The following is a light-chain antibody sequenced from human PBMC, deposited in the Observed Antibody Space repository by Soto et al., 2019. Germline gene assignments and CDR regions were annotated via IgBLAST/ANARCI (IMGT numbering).Light chain of an antibody. CDR2: AAS. V-gene: IGKV1-27*01. CDR1: QGISNY. J-gene: IGKJ1*01. CDR3: QKYNRALWT. Sequence: DIQMTQSPSSLSASVGDRVTITCRASQGISNYLAWYQQKPGKGPKFLIYAASTLQSGVPSRFSGSGSGTDFSLTITSLQPEDVATYYCQKYNRALWTFGQGTKVEIK.